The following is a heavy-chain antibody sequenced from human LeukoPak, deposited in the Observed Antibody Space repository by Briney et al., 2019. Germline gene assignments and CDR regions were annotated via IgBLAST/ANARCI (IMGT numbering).Heavy chain of an antibody. J-gene: IGHJ4*02. CDR2: MNPNSGNT. D-gene: IGHD3-22*01. CDR3: ARADYDSSGYAIDY. Sequence: ASVKVSCKASGYTFTSYDINWVRQATGQGLEWMGWMNPNSGNTGYAQKFQGRVTMTRNTSISTAYMELSSLRSDDTAVYYCARADYDSSGYAIDYWGQGTLVTVSS. CDR1: GYTFTSYD. V-gene: IGHV1-8*01.